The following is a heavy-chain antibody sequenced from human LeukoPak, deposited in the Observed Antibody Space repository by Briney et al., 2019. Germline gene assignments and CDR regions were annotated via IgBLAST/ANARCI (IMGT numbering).Heavy chain of an antibody. V-gene: IGHV3-23*01. D-gene: IGHD2-8*01. CDR3: AKDVRRCNGACT. CDR2: ISGSGGST. Sequence: PGGSLRLSCAASGFTFSSYAMSWVRQAPGKGLEWVSAISGSGGSTYYADSVKGRFTISRDNSKNTLYLQMNGLRVEDTAIYYCAKDVRRCNGACTWGQGTLVTVSS. CDR1: GFTFSSYA. J-gene: IGHJ5*02.